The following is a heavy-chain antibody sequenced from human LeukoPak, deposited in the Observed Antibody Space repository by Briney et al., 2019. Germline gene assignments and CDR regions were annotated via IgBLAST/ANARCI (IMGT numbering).Heavy chain of an antibody. V-gene: IGHV3-9*01. CDR1: GFTFDDYA. Sequence: PGRSLRLSCAASGFTFDDYALHWVRHAPGKGLEWVSGISWNSGSIGYADSVKGRFTNSSDNSKNTLYLQMNGLRAEDTAVFCCAREWNADYWGQGALVTVST. CDR3: AREWNADY. D-gene: IGHD1-1*01. CDR2: ISWNSGSI. J-gene: IGHJ4*02.